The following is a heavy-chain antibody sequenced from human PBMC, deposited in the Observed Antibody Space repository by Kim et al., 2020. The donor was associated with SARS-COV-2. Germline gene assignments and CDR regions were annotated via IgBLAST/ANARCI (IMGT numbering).Heavy chain of an antibody. CDR2: ISWNSGSI. Sequence: GGSLRLSCAASGFTFGDYAMHWVRQAPGKGLEWVSGISWNSGSIGYADSVKGRFTISRDNAKNSLYLQMNSLRAEDTALYYCAKDDGRGYSYGYGDYWGQGTLVTVSS. D-gene: IGHD5-18*01. CDR1: GFTFGDYA. CDR3: AKDDGRGYSYGYGDY. J-gene: IGHJ4*02. V-gene: IGHV3-9*01.